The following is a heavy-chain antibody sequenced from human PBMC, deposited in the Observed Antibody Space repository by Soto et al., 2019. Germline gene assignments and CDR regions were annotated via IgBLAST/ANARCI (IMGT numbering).Heavy chain of an antibody. D-gene: IGHD6-19*01. CDR2: INHSGRT. CDR3: ARGPSGIAVAGTYFDY. V-gene: IGHV4-34*01. Sequence: QVQLQQWGAGLLKPSETLSLTCAVYGGSFSGYYWCWIRQPPGKGLEWIGEINHSGRTNYNPSLKSRVTISVDTSKNQFSLQLSSVTAADTAVYYCARGPSGIAVAGTYFDYWGQGTLVTVSS. CDR1: GGSFSGYY. J-gene: IGHJ4*02.